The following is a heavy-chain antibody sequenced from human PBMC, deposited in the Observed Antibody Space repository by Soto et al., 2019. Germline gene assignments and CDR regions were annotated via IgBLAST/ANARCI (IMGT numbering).Heavy chain of an antibody. CDR1: DITFSNNW. D-gene: IGHD4-4*01. V-gene: IGHV3-15*07. J-gene: IGHJ6*02. CDR2: IKSKTDGGTT. CDR3: TTDRGASNNYYGMDV. Sequence: ERSLRLSCAASDITFSNNWMNWVRQAPGKGLEWVGRIKSKTDGGTTDYAAPVKGRFTISRDDSKNTLYLQMNSLKTEDTAVYYFTTDRGASNNYYGMDVWGQGTTVTGS.